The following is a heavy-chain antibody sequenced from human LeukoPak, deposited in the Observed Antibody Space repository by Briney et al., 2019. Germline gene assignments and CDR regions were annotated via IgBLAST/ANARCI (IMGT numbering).Heavy chain of an antibody. CDR2: ISSSSSTI. V-gene: IGHV3-48*01. CDR3: VKFIPLYNWFDP. Sequence: PGGSLRLSCAASGFTFSSYSMNWVRQAPGKGLEWVSYISSSSSTIYYADSVKGRFTISRDNSKNTLYLQMNSLRAEDTAVYYCVKFIPLYNWFDPWGQGTLVTVSS. J-gene: IGHJ5*02. D-gene: IGHD3-16*02. CDR1: GFTFSSYS.